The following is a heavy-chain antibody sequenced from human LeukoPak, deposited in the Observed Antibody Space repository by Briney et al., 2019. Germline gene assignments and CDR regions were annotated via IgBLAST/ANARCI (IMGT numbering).Heavy chain of an antibody. D-gene: IGHD3-10*01. CDR3: AKRNDGSGSYSYFDY. J-gene: IGHJ4*02. CDR1: GFTFSGYA. CDR2: ISGSGGST. Sequence: GGSLRLSCAASGFTFSGYAMSWVRQAPGKGLEWVSAISGSGGSTYYADSVKGRLTISRDNSKNTLYLQMNSLRAEDTAVYYCAKRNDGSGSYSYFDYWGQGTLVTVSS. V-gene: IGHV3-23*01.